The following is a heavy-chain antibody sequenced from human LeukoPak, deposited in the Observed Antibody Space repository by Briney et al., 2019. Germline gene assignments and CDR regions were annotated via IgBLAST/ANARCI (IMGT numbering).Heavy chain of an antibody. CDR3: ARMDYYGSGSYGD. J-gene: IGHJ4*02. Sequence: SETLSLTCTVSGGSISSYYWGWIRQPPGKGLEWIGSIYYSGSTYYNPSLKSRVTISVDTSKNQFSLKLSSVTAADTAVYYCARMDYYGSGSYGDWGQGTLVTVSS. CDR2: IYYSGST. D-gene: IGHD3-10*01. V-gene: IGHV4-39*07. CDR1: GGSISSYY.